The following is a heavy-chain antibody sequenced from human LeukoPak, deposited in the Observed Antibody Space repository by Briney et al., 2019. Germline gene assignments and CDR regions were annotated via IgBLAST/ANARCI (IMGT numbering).Heavy chain of an antibody. CDR3: ARTEVGATPIYYYYYMDV. V-gene: IGHV1-69*06. CDR2: IIPIFGTA. D-gene: IGHD1-26*01. Sequence: GASVKVSCKASGYTFTSYYMHWVRQAPGQGLEWMGGIIPIFGTANYAQKFQGRVTITADKSTSTAYMELSSLRSEDTAVYYCARTEVGATPIYYYYYMDVWGKGTTVTVSS. J-gene: IGHJ6*03. CDR1: GYTFTSYY.